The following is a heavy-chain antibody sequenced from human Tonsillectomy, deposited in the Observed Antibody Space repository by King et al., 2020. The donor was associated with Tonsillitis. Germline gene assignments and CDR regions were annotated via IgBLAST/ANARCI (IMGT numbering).Heavy chain of an antibody. V-gene: IGHV4-61*02. CDR2: IYSIGTT. D-gene: IGHD3-3*02. J-gene: IGHJ5*02. Sequence: VQLQESGPGLVKPSQTLSLTCTVSGGSISSGTYYWSWIRQPAGKGLGWIGRIYSIGTTNDNPSLKSRVSMSVDTSKSQFSLKLSSVTAADTAVYYCAREYYQFVFDPWGQGTLVTVSS. CDR3: AREYYQFVFDP. CDR1: GGSISSGTYY.